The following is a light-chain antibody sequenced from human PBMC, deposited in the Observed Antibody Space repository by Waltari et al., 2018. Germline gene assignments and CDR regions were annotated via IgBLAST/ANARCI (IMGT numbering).Light chain of an antibody. CDR1: RSNIGSNF. V-gene: IGLV1-51*01. J-gene: IGLJ1*01. Sequence: QSVLTQPPSVSAAPGQKVTISCSGSRSNIGSNFVSWYQHLPGTAPKLLIYDDAKRPSRIPDRFSGSKSGTSATLGITGLQTGDEADYYCGTWDNSLGGFVFGTGTKVTGL. CDR3: GTWDNSLGGFV. CDR2: DDA.